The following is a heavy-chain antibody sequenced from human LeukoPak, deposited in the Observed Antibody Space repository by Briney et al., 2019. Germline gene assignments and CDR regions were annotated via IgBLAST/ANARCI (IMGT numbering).Heavy chain of an antibody. V-gene: IGHV3-53*01. J-gene: IGHJ4*02. CDR1: GFTVANDR. Sequence: GGSLRLSCATSGFTVANDRMSWVRQAPGKGLEWVSTVYGGGNTAYADSVKGRFTISRDTSKNTLLLQMNSLRAEDTALYFCVRERFGAIVENWGQGALVIVSS. D-gene: IGHD5-24*01. CDR2: VYGGGNT. CDR3: VRERFGAIVEN.